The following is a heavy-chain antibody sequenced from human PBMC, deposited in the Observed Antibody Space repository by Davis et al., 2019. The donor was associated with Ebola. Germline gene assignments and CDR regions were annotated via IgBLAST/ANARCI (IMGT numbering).Heavy chain of an antibody. V-gene: IGHV4-39*07. CDR2: IYYSGST. Sequence: SETLSLTCTVSGGSISSSSYYWGWIRQPPGKGLEWIGSIYYSGSTNYNPSLKSRVTISVDTSKNQFSLKLSSVTAADTAVYYCARGLIKNFWSGYSGWFDPWGQGTLVTVSS. CDR1: GGSISSSSYY. D-gene: IGHD3-3*01. CDR3: ARGLIKNFWSGYSGWFDP. J-gene: IGHJ5*02.